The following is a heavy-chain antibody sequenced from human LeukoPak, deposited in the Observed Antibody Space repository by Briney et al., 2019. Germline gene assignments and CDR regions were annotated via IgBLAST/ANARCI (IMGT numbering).Heavy chain of an antibody. V-gene: IGHV3-15*01. D-gene: IGHD3-22*01. CDR2: IKSITDGGTT. Sequence: GGSLRLSCAASGFTFSNAWMSWVRQAPGKGLEWVGRIKSITDGGTTDYAAPVKGRFTISRDDSKNTLYLQMNSLKTEDTAVYYCTAFPYDSSGIHTDYWGQGTLVTVSS. CDR1: GFTFSNAW. J-gene: IGHJ4*02. CDR3: TAFPYDSSGIHTDY.